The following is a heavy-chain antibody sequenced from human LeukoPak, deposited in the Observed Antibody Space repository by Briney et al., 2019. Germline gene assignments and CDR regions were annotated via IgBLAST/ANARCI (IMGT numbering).Heavy chain of an antibody. CDR1: GYSFTSYW. D-gene: IGHD6-13*01. CDR3: ARHPGAAAGGYYFDY. CDR2: IYPGDSDT. J-gene: IGHJ4*02. Sequence: GESLKISCKGSGYSFTSYWIGWVRQMPGKGLEWMGIIYPGDSDTRYSPSFQGQVTISADKSISTAYLQWSSLKASDTAMYYCARHPGAAAGGYYFDYWGQGTLVTVSS. V-gene: IGHV5-51*01.